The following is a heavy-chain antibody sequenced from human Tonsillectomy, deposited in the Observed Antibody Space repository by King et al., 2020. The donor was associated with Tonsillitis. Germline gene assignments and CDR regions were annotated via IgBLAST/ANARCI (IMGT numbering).Heavy chain of an antibody. CDR1: GYTFTSYG. J-gene: IGHJ4*02. D-gene: IGHD6-19*01. V-gene: IGHV1-18*04. CDR3: ARDTGIAVSGYFDY. CDR2: ISGYNGNT. Sequence: VQLVESGAEVKKPGASVKVSCKASGYTFTSYGVNWVRQAPGQGLEWMGWISGYNGNTNYAQKLQGRVTMTTDTSTSTAYMELRSLRSDDTAVYYCARDTGIAVSGYFDYWGQGTLVTVSS.